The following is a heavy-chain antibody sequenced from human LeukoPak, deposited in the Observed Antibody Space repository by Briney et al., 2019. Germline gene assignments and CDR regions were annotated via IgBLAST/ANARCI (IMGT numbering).Heavy chain of an antibody. CDR3: ARTPNVLRFLEWSRYYGMDV. Sequence: ASVKVSCKASGYTFTGYYMHWVRQAPGQGLEWMGRINPNSGGTNYAQKFQGRVTMTRDTSISTAYVELSRLRSDDTAVYYCARTPNVLRFLEWSRYYGMDVWGQGTTVTVSS. CDR1: GYTFTGYY. J-gene: IGHJ6*02. CDR2: INPNSGGT. V-gene: IGHV1-2*06. D-gene: IGHD3-3*01.